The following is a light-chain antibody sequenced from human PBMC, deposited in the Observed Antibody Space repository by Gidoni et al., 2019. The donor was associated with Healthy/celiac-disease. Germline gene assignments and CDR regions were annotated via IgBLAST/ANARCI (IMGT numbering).Light chain of an antibody. CDR2: STN. V-gene: IGLV8-61*01. Sequence: QTVVTHEPSFSVSPGGTVTLTCGLSSGSVSTSYYPSWYQQTQGQAPRTLIYSTNTRSSGVPDRFSGSILGNKAALTITGAQADDESDYYCVLYMGSGSWVFGGGTKLTVL. J-gene: IGLJ3*02. CDR3: VLYMGSGSWV. CDR1: SGSVSTSYY.